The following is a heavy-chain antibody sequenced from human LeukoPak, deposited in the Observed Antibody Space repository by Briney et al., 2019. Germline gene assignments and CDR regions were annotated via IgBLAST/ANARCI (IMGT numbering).Heavy chain of an antibody. V-gene: IGHV4-4*07. Sequence: SETLSLTCTVSGGPISGYYWSWIRQPAGKGLEWIGRIYTSGSTNYNPSLKSRVTMSVDTSKNQFSRKLRSVTAADTAVYYCAGDLDSSSWYAAFDIWGRGTMVTVSS. CDR3: AGDLDSSSWYAAFDI. J-gene: IGHJ3*02. CDR2: IYTSGST. D-gene: IGHD6-13*01. CDR1: GGPISGYY.